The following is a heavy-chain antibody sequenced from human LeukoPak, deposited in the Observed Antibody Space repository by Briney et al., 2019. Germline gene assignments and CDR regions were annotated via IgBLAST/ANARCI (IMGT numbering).Heavy chain of an antibody. Sequence: GGSLRLSCAASGFTFSSYSMNWVRQAPGKGLEWVSSISSSSSYIYYADSVKGRFTISRDNAKNSLYLQMNSLRAEDTAVYYCARQLLLHRYYYGMDVWGQGTTVTVSS. CDR1: GFTFSSYS. CDR3: ARQLLLHRYYYGMDV. CDR2: ISSSSSYI. D-gene: IGHD2-2*02. J-gene: IGHJ6*02. V-gene: IGHV3-21*01.